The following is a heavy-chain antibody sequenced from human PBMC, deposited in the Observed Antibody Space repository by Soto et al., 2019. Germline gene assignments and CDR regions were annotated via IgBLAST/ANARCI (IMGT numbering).Heavy chain of an antibody. CDR1: GGTFSSYA. J-gene: IGHJ6*02. CDR3: ARAGIAARLYYYGMDV. Sequence: ASVKVSCKASGGTFSSYAISWVRQAPGQGLEWMGGIIPIFGTANYAQKFQGRVTITADESTSTAYMELSSLRSEDTAVYYCARAGIAARLYYYGMDVWGQGTTVPVSS. V-gene: IGHV1-69*13. CDR2: IIPIFGTA. D-gene: IGHD6-6*01.